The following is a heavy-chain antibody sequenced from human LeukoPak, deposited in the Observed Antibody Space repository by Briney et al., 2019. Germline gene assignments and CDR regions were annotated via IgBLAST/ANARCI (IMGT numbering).Heavy chain of an antibody. D-gene: IGHD3-10*01. J-gene: IGHJ6*02. V-gene: IGHV3-30*02. CDR1: GFTFSSYG. CDR3: AKAPNYYGSGSYYTLYYYYGMDV. Sequence: PGGSLRLSCAASGFTFSSYGMHWVRQAPGKGLEWVAFIRYDASNKYYADSVKGLFTISRYNSKNTLYLQMNSLRAEDTAVYYCAKAPNYYGSGSYYTLYYYYGMDVWGQGTTVTVSS. CDR2: IRYDASNK.